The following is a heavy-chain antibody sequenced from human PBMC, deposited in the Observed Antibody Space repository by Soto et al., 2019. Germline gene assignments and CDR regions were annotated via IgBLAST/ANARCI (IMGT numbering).Heavy chain of an antibody. CDR1: GGSISSGGYS. CDR2: IYHSGST. V-gene: IGHV4-30-2*01. CDR3: ARASGSGSYYSLSQYYFDY. J-gene: IGHJ4*02. Sequence: QLQLQESGSGLVKPSQTLSLTCAVSGGSISSGGYSWSWIRQPPGKGLEWIGYIYHSGSTYDNPSLKMRVAVSVDKSKNQFSLKLSSVTAADTAVYYCARASGSGSYYSLSQYYFDYWGQGTLVTVSS. D-gene: IGHD3-10*01.